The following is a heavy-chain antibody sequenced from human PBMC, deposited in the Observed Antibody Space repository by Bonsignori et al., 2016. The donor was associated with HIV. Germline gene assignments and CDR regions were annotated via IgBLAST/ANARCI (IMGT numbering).Heavy chain of an antibody. Sequence: GESLKISCAASGFTFSSYAMHWVRQAPGKGLEWVAVISYDGSNKYYADSVKGRFTISRDNSKNTLYLQMNSLRAEDTAVYYCAVLRFLEWYPDYWGQGTLVTVSS. CDR2: ISYDGSNK. D-gene: IGHD3-3*01. CDR1: GFTFSSYA. CDR3: AVLRFLEWYPDY. V-gene: IGHV3-30-3*01. J-gene: IGHJ4*02.